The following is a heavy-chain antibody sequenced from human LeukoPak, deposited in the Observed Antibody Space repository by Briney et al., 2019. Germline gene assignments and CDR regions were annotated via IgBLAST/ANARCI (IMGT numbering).Heavy chain of an antibody. CDR2: FDPEDGET. V-gene: IGHV1-24*01. J-gene: IGHJ5*02. D-gene: IGHD2-15*01. CDR3: ATGGYCSGGSCYSTWFDP. Sequence: ASVKVSCKVSGYTLTELSMHWVRQAPRKGLEWMGGFDPEDGETIYAQKFQGRVTMAEDTSTDTAYMELSSLRSEDTAVYYCATGGYCSGGSCYSTWFDPWGQGTLVTVSS. CDR1: GYTLTELS.